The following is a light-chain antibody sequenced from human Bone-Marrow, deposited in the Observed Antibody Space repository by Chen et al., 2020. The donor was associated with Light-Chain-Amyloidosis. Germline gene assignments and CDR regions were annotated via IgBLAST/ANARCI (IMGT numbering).Light chain of an antibody. Sequence: QSALTQPASVSGSPGQSITISCTGSSSDVGNYNLVSWYQQHPGKATKLMIFEVNNRPSGVSNRFSWSQSGNTASLTISGRLAEVEADYHCGSYAGSNTVVFGGGTKLTVL. CDR1: SSDVGNYNL. V-gene: IGLV2-23*02. CDR2: EVN. CDR3: GSYAGSNTVV. J-gene: IGLJ2*01.